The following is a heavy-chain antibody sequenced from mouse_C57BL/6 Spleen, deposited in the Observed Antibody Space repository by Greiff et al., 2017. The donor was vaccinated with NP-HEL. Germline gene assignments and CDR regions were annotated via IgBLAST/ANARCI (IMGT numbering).Heavy chain of an antibody. CDR1: GYTFTEYT. V-gene: IGHV1-62-2*01. J-gene: IGHJ1*03. Sequence: QVQLQQSGAELVKPGASVKLSCKASGYTFTEYTIHWVKQRSGQGLEWIGWFYPGSGSIKYNEKFKDKATFTADKSSSTVYMELSRLTSEASAVYFCARHHYYYGSSYWYFDFWGTGTTVTVSS. D-gene: IGHD1-1*01. CDR2: FYPGSGSI. CDR3: ARHHYYYGSSYWYFDF.